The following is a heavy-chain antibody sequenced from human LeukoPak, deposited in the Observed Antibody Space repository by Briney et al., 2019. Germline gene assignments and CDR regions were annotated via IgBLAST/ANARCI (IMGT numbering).Heavy chain of an antibody. CDR2: ISSNGGRT. J-gene: IGHJ5*02. CDR1: DSPSVPML. V-gene: IGHV3-64D*09. D-gene: IGHD6-19*01. Sequence: GGSLDSPCQPLDSPSVPMLCTGFAQAPGKGLEYVSAISSNGGRTYYADSVKGRFTISRDNSKNTLYLQMSSLRAEDKAVYFCVKDSSGYNWFDPWGQGTLVTVSS. CDR3: VKDSSGYNWFDP.